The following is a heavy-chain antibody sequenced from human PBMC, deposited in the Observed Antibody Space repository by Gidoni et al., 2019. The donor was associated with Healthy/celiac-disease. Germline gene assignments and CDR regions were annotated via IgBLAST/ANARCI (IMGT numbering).Heavy chain of an antibody. Sequence: EVQLVESGGGLVKPGGSLRLSCAASGFTFSSYSMNWVRQAPGKGLEWVSSISSSSSYIYYADSVKGRFTISRDNAKNSLYLQMNSLRAEDTAVYYCARDAYYDILTGYLGPDFDYWGQGTLVTVSS. V-gene: IGHV3-21*01. J-gene: IGHJ4*02. CDR3: ARDAYYDILTGYLGPDFDY. CDR2: ISSSSSYI. CDR1: GFTFSSYS. D-gene: IGHD3-9*01.